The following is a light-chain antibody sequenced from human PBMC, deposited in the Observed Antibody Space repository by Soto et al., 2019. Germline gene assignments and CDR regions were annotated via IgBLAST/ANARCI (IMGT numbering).Light chain of an antibody. V-gene: IGKV3-15*01. CDR2: GAS. CDR3: QQYNSWTPLT. J-gene: IGKJ4*01. Sequence: EIVMTQSPATLSVSPGERATLSCRASQSVSNNLAWYQQKPGQAPRLLIYGASTRATDIPARFSGSGSGTEFTLTISSLQSEDFAVYYCQQYNSWTPLTFGGGTKVEIK. CDR1: QSVSNN.